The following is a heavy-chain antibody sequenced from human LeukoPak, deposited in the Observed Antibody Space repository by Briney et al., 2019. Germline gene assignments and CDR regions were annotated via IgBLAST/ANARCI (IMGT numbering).Heavy chain of an antibody. V-gene: IGHV3-7*04. D-gene: IGHD3-10*01. CDR2: LKRDGSET. J-gene: IGHJ4*02. CDR1: GFTFSNHW. Sequence: PGGSLRFSCAPSGFTFSNHWRSWVRQAPGEGLEWVANLKRDGSETHYVDSVEGRFTVSRDNAKNSLYLQMNSLRAEDTAVYYCARDAGTYDWSGGYFDCWGQGTLVTVSS. CDR3: ARDAGTYDWSGGYFDC.